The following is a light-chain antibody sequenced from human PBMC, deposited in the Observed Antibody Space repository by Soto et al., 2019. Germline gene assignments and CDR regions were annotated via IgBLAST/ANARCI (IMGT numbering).Light chain of an antibody. J-gene: IGKJ1*01. V-gene: IGKV3-20*01. CDR2: GAS. Sequence: EILLTQSPGTLSLSPGERATLSCGASQSVSNNYLAWYQQKPGHAPRLLIYGASNRATGIPDSLSGSASGTDFPLTISRLEPEDSAVYYCQQYGSPGTFGHGTKVDIK. CDR1: QSVSNNY. CDR3: QQYGSPGT.